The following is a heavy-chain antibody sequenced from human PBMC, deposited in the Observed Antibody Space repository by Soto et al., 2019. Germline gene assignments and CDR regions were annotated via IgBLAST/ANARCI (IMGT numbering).Heavy chain of an antibody. V-gene: IGHV1-8*01. CDR3: ARDRGFKNSYSGSGSYFNWFDP. D-gene: IGHD3-10*01. J-gene: IGHJ5*02. Sequence: GASVKVSCKASGYTFTSYDINWVRQATGQGLEWMGWMNPNSGDTVYAQKFQGRVTMTRNTSITTAYMELSSLRSEDTAVYYCARDRGFKNSYSGSGSYFNWFDPWGQGTLVTVSS. CDR1: GYTFTSYD. CDR2: MNPNSGDT.